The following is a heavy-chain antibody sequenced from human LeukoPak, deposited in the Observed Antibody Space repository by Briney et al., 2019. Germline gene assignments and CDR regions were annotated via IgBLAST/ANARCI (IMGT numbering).Heavy chain of an antibody. Sequence: SETLSLTCTVSGGSISSYYWTWIRQPAGKGLEWIGHMYTSGRTNYNPSLKSRVTMSVDTSKSQFSLNLNSVTAADTAVYYCARGNAWFDPWGQGPWSPSPQ. CDR1: GGSISSYY. CDR3: ARGNAWFDP. D-gene: IGHD1-1*01. CDR2: MYTSGRT. V-gene: IGHV4-4*07. J-gene: IGHJ5*02.